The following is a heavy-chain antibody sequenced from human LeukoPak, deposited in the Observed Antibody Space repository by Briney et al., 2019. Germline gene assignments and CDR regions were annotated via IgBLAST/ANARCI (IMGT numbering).Heavy chain of an antibody. Sequence: SETLSLTCSVSGGSVTSGTYHWGWIRQPPGKGLEWIGYIYYSGSTNYNPSLKSRVTISVDTSKNQFSLKLSSVTAADTAVYYCARHSIAAGCEYWGQGTLVTVSS. CDR1: GGSVTSGTYH. CDR2: IYYSGST. D-gene: IGHD6-13*01. V-gene: IGHV4-61*01. J-gene: IGHJ4*02. CDR3: ARHSIAAGCEY.